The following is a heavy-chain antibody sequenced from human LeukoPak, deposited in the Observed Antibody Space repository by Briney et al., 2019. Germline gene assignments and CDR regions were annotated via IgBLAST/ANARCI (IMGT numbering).Heavy chain of an antibody. V-gene: IGHV1-2*02. Sequence: GASVKVSCKASGYTFTGYYMHWVRQAPGQGLEWMGWINPNSGGTNYAQKFQGRVTMTRDTSISTAYMELSRLRSDDTAVYYCARDWWDTAMVIGDYWGQGTLVTVSS. CDR2: INPNSGGT. CDR3: ARDWWDTAMVIGDY. CDR1: GYTFTGYY. J-gene: IGHJ4*02. D-gene: IGHD5-18*01.